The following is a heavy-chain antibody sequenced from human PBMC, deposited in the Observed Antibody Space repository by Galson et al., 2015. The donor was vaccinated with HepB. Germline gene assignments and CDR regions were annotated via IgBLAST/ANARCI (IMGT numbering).Heavy chain of an antibody. J-gene: IGHJ3*02. CDR1: GFTFSNAW. V-gene: IGHV3-15*01. Sequence: SLRLSCAASGFTFSNAWMSWVRQAPGKGLEWVGRIKSKTDGGTTDYAAPVKGRFTISRDDSKNTLYLQMNSLKTEDTAVYYCTTSIVGAKLGSDAFDIWGQGTMVTVSS. CDR3: TTSIVGAKLGSDAFDI. D-gene: IGHD1-26*01. CDR2: IKSKTDGGTT.